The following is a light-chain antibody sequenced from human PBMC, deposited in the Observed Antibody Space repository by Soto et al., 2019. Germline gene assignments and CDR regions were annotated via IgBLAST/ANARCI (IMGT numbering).Light chain of an antibody. Sequence: NFMLTQPHSVSESPGKTVTISCTGSSGSIASNYVQWYQQRPGSAPTTVIYEDNQRPSGVPDRFSGSIDSSSNSASLTVSGLKTEDEADYFCQSYESSTVVFGGGTKVTVL. CDR2: EDN. CDR1: SGSIASNY. J-gene: IGLJ2*01. V-gene: IGLV6-57*02. CDR3: QSYESSTVV.